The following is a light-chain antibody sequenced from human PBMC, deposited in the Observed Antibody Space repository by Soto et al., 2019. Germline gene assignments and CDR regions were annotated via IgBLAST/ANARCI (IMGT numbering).Light chain of an antibody. Sequence: DIQMTQSPATLSVSPGERATLSCRAGQSASTNLAWYRQNPGQAPSLLIYDASTMASGISARFSGGGSGTEFTLTISSLQSEDFAFYYCQQYNTWPITFGQGTRLEIK. V-gene: IGKV3-15*01. CDR3: QQYNTWPIT. J-gene: IGKJ5*01. CDR1: QSASTN. CDR2: DAS.